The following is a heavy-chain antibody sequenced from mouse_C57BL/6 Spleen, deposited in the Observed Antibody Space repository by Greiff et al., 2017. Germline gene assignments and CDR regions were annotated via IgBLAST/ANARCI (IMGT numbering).Heavy chain of an antibody. CDR2: INPSSGYT. CDR3: ASGSGSGYAMDY. CDR1: GYTFTSYW. J-gene: IGHJ4*01. V-gene: IGHV1-7*01. D-gene: IGHD3-2*02. Sequence: VQLVESGAELAKPGASVKLSCKASGYTFTSYWMHWVKQRPGQGLEWIGYINPSSGYTKSNQKFKDKATLTANKSSSTAYMQLSRLASEDSAVYYCASGSGSGYAMDYWGQGTSVTVSS.